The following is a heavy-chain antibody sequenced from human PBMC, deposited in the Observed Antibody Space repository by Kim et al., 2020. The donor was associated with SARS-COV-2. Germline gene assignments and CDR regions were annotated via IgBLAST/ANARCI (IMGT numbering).Heavy chain of an antibody. Sequence: GGSLRLSCAASGFTFSSYAMSWVRQAPGKGLEWVSVIYSGGSSTYYADSVKGRFTISRDNSKNTLYLQMNSLRAEDTAVYYCAIWGSGSYYLNADYWGQGTLVTVSS. J-gene: IGHJ4*02. CDR3: AIWGSGSYYLNADY. CDR2: IYSGGSST. V-gene: IGHV3-23*03. CDR1: GFTFSSYA. D-gene: IGHD1-26*01.